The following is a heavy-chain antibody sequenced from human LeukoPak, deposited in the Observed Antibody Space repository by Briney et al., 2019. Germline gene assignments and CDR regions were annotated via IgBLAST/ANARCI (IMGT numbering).Heavy chain of an antibody. D-gene: IGHD4-17*01. CDR3: ATTTVTAPFNFDY. V-gene: IGHV1-2*04. CDR1: GYTFTGYY. CDR2: INPNSGGT. Sequence: ASVKVSCKASGYTFTGYYMHWVRQAPGQGLEWMGWINPNSGGTNYAQKFQGWVTMTRDTSISTAYMELSRLRSDDTAVYYCATTTVTAPFNFDYWGQGTLVTVSS. J-gene: IGHJ4*02.